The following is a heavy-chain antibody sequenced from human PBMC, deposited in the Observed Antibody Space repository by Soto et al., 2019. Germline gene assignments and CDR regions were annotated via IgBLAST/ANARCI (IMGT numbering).Heavy chain of an antibody. V-gene: IGHV4-59*08. CDR1: GGSISSYY. Sequence: QVQLQESGPGLVKPSETLSLTCTVSGGSISSYYWSWIRQPPGKGLEWIGYIYYSGSTNYNPSLKSRVTISVDTSKNQFSLKLSSVTAADTAVYYCARLPKTTSSLNFDYWGQGTLVTVSS. D-gene: IGHD1-7*01. CDR3: ARLPKTTSSLNFDY. J-gene: IGHJ4*02. CDR2: IYYSGST.